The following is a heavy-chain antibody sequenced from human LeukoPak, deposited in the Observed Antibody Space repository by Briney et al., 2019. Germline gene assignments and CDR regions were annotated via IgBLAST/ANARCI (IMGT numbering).Heavy chain of an antibody. CDR3: ARDGA. CDR2: ISSSSSYI. D-gene: IGHD3-16*01. CDR1: GFTFSSYS. Sequence: GGSQRLSCAASGFTFSSYSMNWVRQAPGKGLEWVSSISSSSSYIYYAASVQRRFTISSDNAKNPLSLQINSLSAEDTAVYYCARDGAWGQGTLVTVSS. J-gene: IGHJ5*02. V-gene: IGHV3-21*01.